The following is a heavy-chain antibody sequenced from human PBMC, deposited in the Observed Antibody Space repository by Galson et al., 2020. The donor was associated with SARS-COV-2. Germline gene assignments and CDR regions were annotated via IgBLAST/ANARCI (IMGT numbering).Heavy chain of an antibody. CDR3: ARELSYYGMDV. CDR2: ISYDGSNK. D-gene: IGHD2-8*01. Sequence: QTGGSLRLSCAASGFTFSSYAMHWVRQAPGKGLEWVAVISYDGSNKFYADSVKGRFHISRDNSKNTLYLQMNSLRAEDTAVYYCARELSYYGMDVWGQGTTVTVSS. J-gene: IGHJ6*02. V-gene: IGHV3-30*04. CDR1: GFTFSSYA.